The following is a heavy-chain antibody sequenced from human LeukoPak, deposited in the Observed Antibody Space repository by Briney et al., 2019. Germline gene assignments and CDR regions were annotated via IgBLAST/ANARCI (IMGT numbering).Heavy chain of an antibody. Sequence: SETLSLICAVSGASISSSHWWSWVRQAPGKGLEWIGDIYHSGSPNYNPSLKSRVTISVDKSKNQFSLKLSSVTAADTAVYYCARTYDSSGYYYAFDYWGQGTLVTVSS. CDR2: IYHSGSP. CDR1: GASISSSHW. V-gene: IGHV4-4*02. J-gene: IGHJ4*02. CDR3: ARTYDSSGYYYAFDY. D-gene: IGHD3-22*01.